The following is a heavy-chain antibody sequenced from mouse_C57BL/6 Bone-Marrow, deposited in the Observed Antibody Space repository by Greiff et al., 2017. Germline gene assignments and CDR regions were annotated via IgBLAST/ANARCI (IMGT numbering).Heavy chain of an antibody. CDR1: GYTFTSYW. D-gene: IGHD2-3*01. Sequence: QVQLQQPGAELVKPGASVKMSCKASGYTFTSYWITWVKQRPGQGLEWIGDIYPGSGSTNYNEKFKSKATLTVDTSSSTAYMQLSSLTSEDSAVYSCANDGYSAYYFDYWGQGTTLTVSS. CDR2: IYPGSGST. V-gene: IGHV1-55*01. CDR3: ANDGYSAYYFDY. J-gene: IGHJ2*01.